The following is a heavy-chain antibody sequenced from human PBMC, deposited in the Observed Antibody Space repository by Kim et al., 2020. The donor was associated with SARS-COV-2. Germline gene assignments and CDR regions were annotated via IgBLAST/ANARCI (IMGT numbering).Heavy chain of an antibody. V-gene: IGHV4-34*01. CDR3: ARGTAVGGGYGAGSYYSWYYYCGMDL. D-gene: IGHD3-10*01. CDR2: INHSGST. Sequence: SETLSLTCAVYGGSFSGYYWSWIRQPPGKGLEWIGEINHSGSTNYNPSLKSRVTISVDTSKNQFSLKLSSVTAADTAVYYCARGTAVGGGYGAGSYYSWYYYCGMDLWGQGTTVTVSS. J-gene: IGHJ6*02. CDR1: GGSFSGYY.